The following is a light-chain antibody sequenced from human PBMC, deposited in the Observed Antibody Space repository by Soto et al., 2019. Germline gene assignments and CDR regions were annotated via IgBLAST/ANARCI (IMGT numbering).Light chain of an antibody. CDR1: SSDVGGHNY. V-gene: IGLV2-8*01. J-gene: IGLJ2*01. CDR3: SSYGGSNNVV. Sequence: QSALTQPPSASGSPGQSVSISCTGTSSDVGGHNYVSWYQQYPGKAPKLMIYEVSKRPSGVPDRFSGSKSGSTASLTVSGLQAEDEADYYCSSYGGSNNVVFGGGTKLTVL. CDR2: EVS.